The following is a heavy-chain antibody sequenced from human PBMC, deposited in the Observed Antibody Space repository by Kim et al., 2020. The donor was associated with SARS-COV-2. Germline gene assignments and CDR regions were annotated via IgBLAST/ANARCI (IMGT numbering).Heavy chain of an antibody. J-gene: IGHJ5*02. V-gene: IGHV1-46*01. Sequence: ASVKVSCKASGYTFTSYYMHWVRQAPGQGLEWMGIINPSGGSTSYAQKFQGRVTMTRDTSTSTVYMELSSLRSEDTAVYYCARDAVYGDYELHDWFDPWGQGTLVTVSS. CDR1: GYTFTSYY. CDR3: ARDAVYGDYELHDWFDP. CDR2: INPSGGST. D-gene: IGHD4-17*01.